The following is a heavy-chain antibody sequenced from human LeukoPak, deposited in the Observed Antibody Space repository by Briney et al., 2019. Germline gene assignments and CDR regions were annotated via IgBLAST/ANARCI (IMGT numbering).Heavy chain of an antibody. CDR3: ARASNYYGSGSYYNSNDAFDI. J-gene: IGHJ3*02. Sequence: ASVKVSCKASGYTFTSYGISWVRQAPGQGLEWMGWINPNSGGTNYAQKFQGRVTMTRDTSISTAYMELSRLRSDDTAVYYRARASNYYGSGSYYNSNDAFDIWGQGTMVTVSS. CDR2: INPNSGGT. D-gene: IGHD3-10*01. CDR1: GYTFTSYG. V-gene: IGHV1-2*02.